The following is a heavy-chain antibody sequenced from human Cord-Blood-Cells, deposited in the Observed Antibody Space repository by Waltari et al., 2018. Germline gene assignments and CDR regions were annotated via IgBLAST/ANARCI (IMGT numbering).Heavy chain of an antibody. CDR2: IILIFGTA. D-gene: IGHD6-19*01. J-gene: IGHJ3*02. CDR3: AVTRGWADAFDI. CDR1: GRTFSSLA. V-gene: IGHV1-69*01. Sequence: QVQLVQSGAAVKKPGSSAKVSCKASGRTFSSLAISWLRQATGQGLEWMGGIILIFGTANYAQKFQGRVTITADESTSTAYMELSSLRSEDTAVYYCAVTRGWADAFDIWGQGTMVTVSS.